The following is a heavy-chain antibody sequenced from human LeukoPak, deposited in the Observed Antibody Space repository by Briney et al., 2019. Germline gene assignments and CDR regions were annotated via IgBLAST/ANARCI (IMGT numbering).Heavy chain of an antibody. CDR1: GFTFSSYW. D-gene: IGHD2-2*02. J-gene: IGHJ6*02. CDR3: ATDPILSPNKVGYYYYGMDV. Sequence: GGSLRLSCAASGFTFSSYWMSWVRQAPGKGLEGVANIKQDGSEKYYVDSVKGRFTISRDNAKNSLYLQMNSLRAEDTAVYYCATDPILSPNKVGYYYYGMDVWGQGTTVTVSS. V-gene: IGHV3-7*04. CDR2: IKQDGSEK.